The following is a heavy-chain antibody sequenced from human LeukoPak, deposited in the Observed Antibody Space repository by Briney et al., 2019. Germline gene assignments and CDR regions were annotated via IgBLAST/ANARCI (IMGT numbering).Heavy chain of an antibody. CDR2: IIPIFGTA. Sequence: SVKVSCKASGGTFSSYAISWVRQAPGQGLEWMGVIIPIFGTANYAQKFQGRVTITADESTSTAYMELSSLRSEDTAVYYCARDATYYYGSGSYSHFDYWGQGTLVTVSS. CDR1: GGTFSSYA. CDR3: ARDATYYYGSGSYSHFDY. J-gene: IGHJ4*02. V-gene: IGHV1-69*13. D-gene: IGHD3-10*01.